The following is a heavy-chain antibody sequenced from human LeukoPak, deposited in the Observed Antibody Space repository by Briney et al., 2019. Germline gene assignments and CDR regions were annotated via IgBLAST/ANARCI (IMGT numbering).Heavy chain of an antibody. D-gene: IGHD4-23*01. Sequence: PGRSLRPSCAASGFTFSNYGMHWVRQAPGKGLEWVAVIWYDGSNKYYADSVKGRFTISRDNSKNTLYLQMNSLRAEDTAVYYCARLASYGGNSIFDYWGQGTLVTVSS. CDR1: GFTFSNYG. V-gene: IGHV3-33*08. CDR2: IWYDGSNK. J-gene: IGHJ4*02. CDR3: ARLASYGGNSIFDY.